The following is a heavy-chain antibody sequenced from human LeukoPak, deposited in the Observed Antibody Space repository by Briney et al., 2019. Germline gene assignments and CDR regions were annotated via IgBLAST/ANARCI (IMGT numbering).Heavy chain of an antibody. CDR3: AKDRGIAAAGSEFDY. J-gene: IGHJ4*02. V-gene: IGHV3-7*03. Sequence: GGSLRLSCAASGFTFSSYWMSWVRQAPGKGLEWVANIKEDGSEKYYVDSVRGRFTISRDNAKNSLYLQMNSLRAEDTAVYYCAKDRGIAAAGSEFDYWGQGTLVTVSS. CDR1: GFTFSSYW. CDR2: IKEDGSEK. D-gene: IGHD6-13*01.